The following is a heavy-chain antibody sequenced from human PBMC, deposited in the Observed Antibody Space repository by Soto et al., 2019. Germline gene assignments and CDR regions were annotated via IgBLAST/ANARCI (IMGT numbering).Heavy chain of an antibody. D-gene: IGHD6-6*01. CDR2: INHSGST. CDR1: GGSFSGYY. V-gene: IGHV4-34*01. Sequence: SETLSLTCAVYGGSFSGYYWSWIRQPPGKGLEWIGEINHSGSTNYNPSLKSRVTISVDTSKNQFSLKLSSVTAADTAVYHCARGRRKGIAARPAWFDPWGQGTLVTVSS. CDR3: ARGRRKGIAARPAWFDP. J-gene: IGHJ5*02.